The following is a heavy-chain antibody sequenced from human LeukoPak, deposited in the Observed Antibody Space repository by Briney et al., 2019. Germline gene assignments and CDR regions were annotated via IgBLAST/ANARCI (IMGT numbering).Heavy chain of an antibody. CDR2: INQDGSGK. D-gene: IGHD5-24*01. V-gene: IGHV3-7*01. CDR1: GFAFSDYF. CDR3: AKGGDGYNSHPYDY. J-gene: IGHJ4*02. Sequence: GGSLRLSCAASGFAFSDYFMTWVRQAPGKGREWVASINQDGSGKDYMDSVKGRFTISRDNAKKSVYLQMNSLRAEDTAVYYCAKGGDGYNSHPYDYWGQGTLVTVSS.